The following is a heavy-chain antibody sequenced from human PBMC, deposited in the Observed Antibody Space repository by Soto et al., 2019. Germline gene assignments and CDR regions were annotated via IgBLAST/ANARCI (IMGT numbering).Heavy chain of an antibody. CDR2: IFSSGSP. V-gene: IGHV4-59*08. Sequence: QVQLQESGPGLVKPWETLSLTCTVSGASFSNYYWSWIRQPPGKGLQGMGYIFSSGSPNYKPSLKSRVTISVNTSKNQFPLNLNSVTAADTAVYYCARQRRDFDYWGQGYLVTVSS. CDR3: ARQRRDFDY. J-gene: IGHJ4*02. CDR1: GASFSNYY.